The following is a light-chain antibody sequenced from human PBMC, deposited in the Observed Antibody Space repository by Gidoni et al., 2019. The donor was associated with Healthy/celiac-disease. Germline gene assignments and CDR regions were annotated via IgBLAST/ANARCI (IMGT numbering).Light chain of an antibody. CDR3: QQSYSTPFT. V-gene: IGKV1-39*01. CDR2: AAS. J-gene: IGKJ3*01. Sequence: DNQMTPAPSSLSASVGDRVTITCRASQSISSYLNWYQQKPGKAPKLLIYAASSLQSGVPSRFSGSGSGTDFTLTISSLQPEDFATYYCQQSYSTPFTFGPGTKVDIK. CDR1: QSISSY.